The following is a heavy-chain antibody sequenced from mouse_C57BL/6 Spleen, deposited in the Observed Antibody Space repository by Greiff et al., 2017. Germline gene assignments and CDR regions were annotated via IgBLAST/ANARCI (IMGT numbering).Heavy chain of an antibody. D-gene: IGHD1-1*01. CDR1: GYTFTSYW. Sequence: QVQLQQPGAELVKPGASVKLSCKASGYTFTSYWMPWVKQRPGQGLEWIGMIHPNSGSTNYNEKFKSKATLTVDKSSSTAYMQLSSLTSEDSAVYYCARERDYVFAYWGQGTLVTVSA. CDR3: ARERDYVFAY. V-gene: IGHV1-64*01. CDR2: IHPNSGST. J-gene: IGHJ3*01.